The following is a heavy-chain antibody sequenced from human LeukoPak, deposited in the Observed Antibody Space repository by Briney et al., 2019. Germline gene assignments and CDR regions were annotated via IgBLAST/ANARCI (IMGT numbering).Heavy chain of an antibody. CDR2: VDPEDGET. J-gene: IGHJ6*03. CDR1: GYTFTDYY. Sequence: GASVKVSCKVSGYTFTDYYMHWVQQAPGKGLEWMGLVDPEDGETIYAEKFQGRVTITADTSTDTAYMELSRLRSEDTAVYYCATDLHYGSGSRYMDVWGKGTTVTVSS. CDR3: ATDLHYGSGSRYMDV. V-gene: IGHV1-69-2*01. D-gene: IGHD3-10*01.